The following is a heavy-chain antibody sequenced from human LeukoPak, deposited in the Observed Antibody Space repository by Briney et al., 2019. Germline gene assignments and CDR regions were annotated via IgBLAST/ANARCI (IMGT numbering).Heavy chain of an antibody. CDR2: ISYSGST. J-gene: IGHJ5*02. CDR3: ARESNINNWFDP. D-gene: IGHD2/OR15-2a*01. Sequence: SETLSLTCTVSGGSISSSNFYWGWIRQPPGKGLEWIGSISYSGSTFYNPSLKSRVTMSIDRSNNQFSLKLSSVTAADTAVYYCARESNINNWFDPWGQGTLVTVSS. CDR1: GGSISSSNFY. V-gene: IGHV4-39*07.